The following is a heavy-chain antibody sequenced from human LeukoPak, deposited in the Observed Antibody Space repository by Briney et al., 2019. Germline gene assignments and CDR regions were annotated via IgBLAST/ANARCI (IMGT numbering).Heavy chain of an antibody. CDR3: ARHVRANYVPNWFDP. J-gene: IGHJ5*02. Sequence: PSETLSLTCAVYGGSFSGYYWSWIRQPPGKGLEWIGEINHSGSTNYNPSLKSRVTISVDTSKNQFSLKLSSVTAADTAVYYCARHVRANYVPNWFDPWGQGTLVTVSS. CDR1: GGSFSGYY. CDR2: INHSGST. V-gene: IGHV4-34*01. D-gene: IGHD3-10*02.